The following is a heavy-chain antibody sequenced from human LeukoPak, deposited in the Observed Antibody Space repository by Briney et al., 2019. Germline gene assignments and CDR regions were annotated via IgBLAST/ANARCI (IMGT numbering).Heavy chain of an antibody. J-gene: IGHJ5*02. CDR1: GYTFTSYA. D-gene: IGHD3-3*01. CDR2: INAGNGNT. CDR3: TLEHYDFWSGSNWFDP. V-gene: IGHV1-3*01. Sequence: ASVKVSCKASGYTFTSYAMHWVRQAPGQRLEWMGWINAGNGNTKYSQKFLGRVTITRDTSASTAYMELSSLRSEDTAVYYCTLEHYDFWSGSNWFDPWGQGTLVTVSS.